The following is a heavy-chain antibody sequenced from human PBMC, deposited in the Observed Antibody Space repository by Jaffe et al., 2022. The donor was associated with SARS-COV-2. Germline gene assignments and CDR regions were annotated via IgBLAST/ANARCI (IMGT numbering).Heavy chain of an antibody. V-gene: IGHV3-15*01. CDR3: TTYHRSSGWYYFDS. J-gene: IGHJ4*02. D-gene: IGHD6-19*01. CDR1: GFTFSNAW. CDR2: IKDKTDGGTT. Sequence: EVQLVESGGGLVKPGGSLRLSCAASGFTFSNAWMSWVRQAPGKGLEWVGRIKDKTDGGTTDYAAPVKGRFTISRGDSNNTLYLQMNSLKTEDTAVYYCTTYHRSSGWYYFDSWGQGTLVTVSS.